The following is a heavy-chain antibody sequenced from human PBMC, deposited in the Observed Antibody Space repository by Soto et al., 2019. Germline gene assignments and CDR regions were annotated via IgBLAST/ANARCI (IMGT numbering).Heavy chain of an antibody. CDR1: GFIFSNCW. Sequence: GGSLRLSCVASGFIFSNCWMHWVRQAPGMGLVWVSHINSDGSSTTYADSVKGRFTISRDNAKNTLYLQMNSLRAEDTAVYYCVRAMGYYGMDVWGRGTTVTVSS. CDR2: INSDGSST. J-gene: IGHJ6*02. CDR3: VRAMGYYGMDV. V-gene: IGHV3-74*01.